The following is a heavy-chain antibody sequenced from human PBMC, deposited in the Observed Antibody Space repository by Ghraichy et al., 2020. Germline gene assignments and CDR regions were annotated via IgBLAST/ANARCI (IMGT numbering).Heavy chain of an antibody. Sequence: SETLSLTCAVSGGSISSSNWWSWVRQPPGKGLEWIGEIYHSGSTNYNPSLKSRVTISVDKSKNQFSLKLSSVTAADTAVYYCARVFYIAAAGTFGYYYYYGMDVWGQGTTVTVSS. CDR3: ARVFYIAAAGTFGYYYYYGMDV. J-gene: IGHJ6*02. D-gene: IGHD6-13*01. CDR2: IYHSGST. CDR1: GGSISSSNW. V-gene: IGHV4-4*02.